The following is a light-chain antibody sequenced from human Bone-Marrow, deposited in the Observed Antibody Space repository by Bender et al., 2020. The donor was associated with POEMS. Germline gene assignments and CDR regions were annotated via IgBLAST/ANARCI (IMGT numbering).Light chain of an antibody. CDR1: TLANQY. CDR3: CSYGSTIYIV. CDR2: KDT. V-gene: IGLV3-25*03. Sequence: SYELTQPPSVSVSPGQTARITCSADTLANQYAYWYQQKPGQAPVLMIYKDTERSSGIPDRFSGSISGTTVTLTISGVQAEDEADYYCCSYGSTIYIVFGGGTKLTVL. J-gene: IGLJ2*01.